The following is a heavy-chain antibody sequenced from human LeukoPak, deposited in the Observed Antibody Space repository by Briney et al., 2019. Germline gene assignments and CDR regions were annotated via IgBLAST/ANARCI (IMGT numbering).Heavy chain of an antibody. J-gene: IGHJ4*02. Sequence: SETLSLTCAVYGGSFSGYYWSWIRQPPGKGLEWIGEINHSGSTNYNPSLKSRVTISVDTSKNQFSLKLSSVTAADTAVYYCARVEYGQAGDYRGQGTLVTVSS. CDR3: ARVEYGQAGDY. CDR2: INHSGST. V-gene: IGHV4-34*01. D-gene: IGHD3-3*01. CDR1: GGSFSGYY.